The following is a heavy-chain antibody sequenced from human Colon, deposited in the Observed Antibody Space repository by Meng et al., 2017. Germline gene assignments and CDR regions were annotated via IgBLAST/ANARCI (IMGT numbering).Heavy chain of an antibody. Sequence: QVQLQESGPGLVRPSETLSLTCNVSGGSVSSASYYWSWIRQPPGKGLEWIGLIHYSGSRNYNPSLKSRVTMSVDTSKNQVSLRLTSVTAADTAVYYCARFYGSGTFEVHDYWGQGILVTVSS. CDR1: GGSVSSASYY. V-gene: IGHV4-61*01. J-gene: IGHJ4*02. CDR3: ARFYGSGTFEVHDY. CDR2: IHYSGSR. D-gene: IGHD3-10*01.